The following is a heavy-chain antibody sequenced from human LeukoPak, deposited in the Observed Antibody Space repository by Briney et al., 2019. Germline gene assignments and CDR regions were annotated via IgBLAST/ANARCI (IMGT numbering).Heavy chain of an antibody. CDR2: ISWNSGSI. J-gene: IGHJ4*02. CDR1: GFTFDDYA. Sequence: GRSLRLSCAASGFTFDDYAMHWVRQAPGKGLEWVSGISWNSGSIDYADSVKGRFIISRDNAKHSLSLQMNSLRAEDTALYYCANAGSYYRQGYFENWGQGTLVTVSS. D-gene: IGHD1-26*01. CDR3: ANAGSYYRQGYFEN. V-gene: IGHV3-9*01.